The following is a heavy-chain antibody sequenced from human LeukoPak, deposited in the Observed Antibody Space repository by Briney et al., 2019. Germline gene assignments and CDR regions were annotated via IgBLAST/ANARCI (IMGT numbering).Heavy chain of an antibody. D-gene: IGHD3-16*01. Sequence: SETLSLTCAVYGGSFSGYYWSWIRQPPGKGLEWIGEINHSGSTNYNPSLKSRVTISVDTSKNQFSLKLSSVTAADTAVYYCARGVGDFDCWGQGTLVTVSS. V-gene: IGHV4-34*01. CDR2: INHSGST. CDR1: GGSFSGYY. J-gene: IGHJ4*02. CDR3: ARGVGDFDC.